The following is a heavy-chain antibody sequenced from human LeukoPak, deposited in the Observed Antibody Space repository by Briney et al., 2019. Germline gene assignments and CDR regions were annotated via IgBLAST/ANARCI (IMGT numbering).Heavy chain of an antibody. Sequence: PGGSLRLSCAASGFTFSSYAMSWVRQAPGKGLEWVSSISSSSSYIYYAASMKGRFTISRDNAKNSLYLQMNRLRAEDTAVYYCARCIAVAGSDYWGQGTLVTVSS. CDR1: GFTFSSYA. D-gene: IGHD6-19*01. CDR2: ISSSSSYI. CDR3: ARCIAVAGSDY. V-gene: IGHV3-21*01. J-gene: IGHJ4*02.